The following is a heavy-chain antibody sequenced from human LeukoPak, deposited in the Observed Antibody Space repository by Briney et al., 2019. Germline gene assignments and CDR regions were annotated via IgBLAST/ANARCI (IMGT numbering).Heavy chain of an antibody. CDR3: AKDYDILTGYYFDY. J-gene: IGHJ4*02. CDR2: ISYDGSNK. D-gene: IGHD3-9*01. Sequence: PGGSLRLSCGASGFXFSSYGMHWVRQAPGKGLEWVAVISYDGSNKYYADSVKGRFTISRDNSKNTLYLQMNSLRAEDTAVYYCAKDYDILTGYYFDYWGQGTLVTVSS. V-gene: IGHV3-30*18. CDR1: GFXFSSYG.